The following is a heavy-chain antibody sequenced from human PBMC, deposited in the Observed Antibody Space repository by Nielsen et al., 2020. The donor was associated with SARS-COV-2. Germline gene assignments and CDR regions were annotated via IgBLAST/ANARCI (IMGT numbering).Heavy chain of an antibody. CDR2: IRSKANSYAT. D-gene: IGHD1-1*01. J-gene: IGHJ6*02. CDR3: TRVPYYYYYGMDV. CDR1: GFTFSGSA. Sequence: GESLKISCAASGFTFSGSAMHWVRQASGKGLEWVGRIRSKANSYATAYAASVKGRFTISRDDSKNTAYLQMNSLKTEDTAVYYCTRVPYYYYYGMDVWGQGTTVTVSS. V-gene: IGHV3-73*01.